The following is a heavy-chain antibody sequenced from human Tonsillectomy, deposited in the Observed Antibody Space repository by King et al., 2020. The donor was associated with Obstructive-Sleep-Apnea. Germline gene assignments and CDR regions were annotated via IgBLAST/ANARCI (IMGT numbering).Heavy chain of an antibody. Sequence: VQLVESGGGLVKPGGSLRLSCAASGFTLSDYYMNWIRQAPGKGLEWVSHISCSGSIIYYADSVKGRFTISRDNAKNSRERSQSRISMVRGVYVFDYWGQGTLVTVSS. CDR1: GFTLSDYY. CDR3: Y. J-gene: IGHJ4*02. V-gene: IGHV3-11*01. D-gene: IGHD3-10*01. CDR2: ISCSGSII.